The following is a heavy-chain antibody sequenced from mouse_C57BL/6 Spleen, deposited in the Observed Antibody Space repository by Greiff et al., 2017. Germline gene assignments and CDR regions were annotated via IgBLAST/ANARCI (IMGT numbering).Heavy chain of an antibody. Sequence: VQLQQPGAELVKPGASVKLSCKASGYTFTSYWMHWVKQRPGQGLEWIGMIHPNSGSTNYNEKFKSKATLTVDKSSSTAYMQLSSLTSEDSAVYYCARRAYYSNYYFDYWGQGTTLTVSS. V-gene: IGHV1-64*01. CDR2: IHPNSGST. CDR1: GYTFTSYW. J-gene: IGHJ2*01. CDR3: ARRAYYSNYYFDY. D-gene: IGHD2-5*01.